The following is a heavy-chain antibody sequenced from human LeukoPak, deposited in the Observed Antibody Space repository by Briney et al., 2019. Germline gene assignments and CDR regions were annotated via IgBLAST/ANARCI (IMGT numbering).Heavy chain of an antibody. CDR2: IRYDGSNK. D-gene: IGHD2-2*01. CDR3: AKVARDIVVVPASGWFDP. V-gene: IGHV3-30*02. J-gene: IGHJ5*02. Sequence: PGGSLRLSCAASGFTFSSYGMHWVRQAPGKGLEWVAFIRYDGSNKYYADSVKGRFTISRDNSKNTLYLQMNSLRAEDTAVYYCAKVARDIVVVPASGWFDPWGQGTLVTVSS. CDR1: GFTFSSYG.